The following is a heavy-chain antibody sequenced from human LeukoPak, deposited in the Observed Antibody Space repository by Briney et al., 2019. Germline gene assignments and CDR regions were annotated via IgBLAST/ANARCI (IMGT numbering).Heavy chain of an antibody. Sequence: GGSLRLSCVVSGVTFSDLWMSWVRQAPGKGPEWVGRIKCKADGETIDYAAPVKGRFIISRDDSYNTMYLQMNSLKTEDTAVYYCITDRPHTRMVTFDFWGQGTLVTVSS. CDR2: IKCKADGETI. CDR1: GVTFSDLW. CDR3: ITDRPHTRMVTFDF. V-gene: IGHV3-15*01. J-gene: IGHJ4*02. D-gene: IGHD5-18*01.